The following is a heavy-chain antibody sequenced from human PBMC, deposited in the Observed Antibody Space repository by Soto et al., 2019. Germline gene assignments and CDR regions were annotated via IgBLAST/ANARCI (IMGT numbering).Heavy chain of an antibody. J-gene: IGHJ4*02. CDR1: GFTFSNYA. V-gene: IGHV3-23*04. CDR2: ISATGEST. Sequence: EVQLVESGGGLVQPGGSLRLSCAASGFTFSNYAMTWVRQAPGKGLEWVSGISATGESTYYAGSVEGRFTISRDNAKNTLYLQMKSLRAEDTAVYYCAKDKSSSYGDYLGFDYWGQGTLATVSS. CDR3: AKDKSSSYGDYLGFDY. D-gene: IGHD2-21*02.